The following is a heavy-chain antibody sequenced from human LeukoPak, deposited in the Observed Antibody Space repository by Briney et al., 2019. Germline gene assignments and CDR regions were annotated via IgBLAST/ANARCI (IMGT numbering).Heavy chain of an antibody. J-gene: IGHJ4*02. CDR1: GFTFSSYS. CDR3: ARAEGYCSSTSCYGLDY. Sequence: GGSLRLSCAASGFTFSSYSMNWVRQAPGTGLEWVSSISSSSSYIYYADSEKGRFTISRDNAKNSLYLQMNSLRAEDTAVYYCARAEGYCSSTSCYGLDYWGQGTLVTVSS. V-gene: IGHV3-21*01. CDR2: ISSSSSYI. D-gene: IGHD2-2*01.